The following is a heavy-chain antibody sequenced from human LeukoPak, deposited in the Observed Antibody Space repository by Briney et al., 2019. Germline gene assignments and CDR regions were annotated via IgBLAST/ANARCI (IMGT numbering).Heavy chain of an antibody. V-gene: IGHV3-23*01. CDR3: AKLKRVGIAPFDD. J-gene: IGHJ4*02. Sequence: PGGSLRLSCGVSGLTFSHFAMSWVRQAPGKGLQCDADFVKGRFTISRDNSKNTLYLQMTGLRAEDTAVYYCAKLKRVGIAPFDDWGQGILVTVSS. CDR1: GLTFSHFA. D-gene: IGHD3-10*01.